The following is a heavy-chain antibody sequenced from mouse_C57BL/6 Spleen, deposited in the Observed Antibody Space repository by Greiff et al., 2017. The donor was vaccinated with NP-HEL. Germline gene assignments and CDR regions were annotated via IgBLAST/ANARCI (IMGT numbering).Heavy chain of an antibody. CDR1: GFNIKDDY. V-gene: IGHV14-4*01. D-gene: IGHD1-1*01. Sequence: VQLQLFGAELVRPRASVKLSCTASGFNIKDDYMHWVKQRPEQGLEWIGWIDPENGDTEYASKFQGKATITADTSSNTAYLQLSSLTSEDTAVYYCTTNYGSKDYWGEGTTIAVSS. CDR2: IDPENGDT. J-gene: IGHJ2*01. CDR3: TTNYGSKDY.